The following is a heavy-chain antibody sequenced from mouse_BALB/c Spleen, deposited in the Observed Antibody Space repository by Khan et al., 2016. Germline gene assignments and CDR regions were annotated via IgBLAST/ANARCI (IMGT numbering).Heavy chain of an antibody. CDR2: IDPENGDT. J-gene: IGHJ3*01. CDR3: NVRFAY. Sequence: VRLQQSGAELVRSGASVKLSCTASGFNIKDYYMHWVKQRPEQGLEWIGWIDPENGDTEYAPKFQGKATMTADTSSNPAYLQLSSLTSEDTAVYYCNVRFAYWGQGTLVTVSA. V-gene: IGHV14-4*02. CDR1: GFNIKDYY.